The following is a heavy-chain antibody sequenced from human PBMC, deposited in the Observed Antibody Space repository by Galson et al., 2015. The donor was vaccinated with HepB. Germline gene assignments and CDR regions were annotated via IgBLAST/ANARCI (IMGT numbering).Heavy chain of an antibody. Sequence: SLRLSCAASGFTFSSYAMSWVRQAPGKGLEWVSAISGSGGSTYYADSVKGRFTISRDNSKNTLYLQMNSLRAEDTAVYYCAKIQNVDTAMGTWGQGTLVTVSS. D-gene: IGHD5-18*01. J-gene: IGHJ5*02. CDR1: GFTFSSYA. V-gene: IGHV3-23*01. CDR3: AKIQNVDTAMGT. CDR2: ISGSGGST.